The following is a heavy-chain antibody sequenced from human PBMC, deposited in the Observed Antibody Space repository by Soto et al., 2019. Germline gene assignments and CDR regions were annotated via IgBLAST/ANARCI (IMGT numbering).Heavy chain of an antibody. V-gene: IGHV4-59*01. CDR2: IYYSGST. D-gene: IGHD6-13*01. CDR3: ARGVIAAAAHLFDY. Sequence: LSLTCTVSGGSISSYYWSWIRQPPGKGLEWIGYIYYSGSTNYNPSLKSRVTISVDTSKNQFSLKLSSVTAADTAVYYCARGVIAAAAHLFDYWGQGTLVTVSS. CDR1: GGSISSYY. J-gene: IGHJ4*02.